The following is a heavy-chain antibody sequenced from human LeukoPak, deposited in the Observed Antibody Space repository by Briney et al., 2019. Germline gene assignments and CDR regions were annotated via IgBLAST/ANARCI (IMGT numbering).Heavy chain of an antibody. Sequence: AAVKVSCKASGYTFTNYYMHWVRQXPGQGXEWMGVINPSVGSTTYAQEFQGRVTMTRDTSTSTVYKELSSLRSEDTAVYYCARLLGATTSTHFDYWGQGTLVTVSS. D-gene: IGHD1-26*01. CDR2: INPSVGST. V-gene: IGHV1-46*01. CDR1: GYTFTNYY. CDR3: ARLLGATTSTHFDY. J-gene: IGHJ4*02.